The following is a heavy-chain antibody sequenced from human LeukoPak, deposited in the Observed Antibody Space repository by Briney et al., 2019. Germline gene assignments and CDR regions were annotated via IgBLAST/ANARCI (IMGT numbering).Heavy chain of an antibody. D-gene: IGHD6-13*01. J-gene: IGHJ3*01. V-gene: IGHV1-18*01. CDR3: VRARGCSNCLLTDGFDS. CDR1: GRLFSSYG. Sequence: ASLTVSCTASGRLFSSYGIAWVRQAPGEGLEWLGWISNFDGDTKVAENLQGRVTLTTDTSTSTAYMELRSLKSDDTAVYYCVRARGCSNCLLTDGFDSWGQGTKVTVSS. CDR2: ISNFDGDT.